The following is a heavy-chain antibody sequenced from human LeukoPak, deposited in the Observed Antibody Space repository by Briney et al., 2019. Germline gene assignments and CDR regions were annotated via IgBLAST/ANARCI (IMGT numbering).Heavy chain of an antibody. V-gene: IGHV1-2*02. CDR2: INPNSGGT. J-gene: IGHJ4*02. CDR1: GYTFTGYY. Sequence: ASVKVSCKASGYTFTGYYMHWVRQAPGQGLEWMGWINPNSGGTNYAPKLQGRVTMTTDTSTSTAYMEVRSLRSDDTAVYYCARGLQIGFLEYWGQGTLVIVSS. CDR3: ARGLQIGFLEY. D-gene: IGHD4-11*01.